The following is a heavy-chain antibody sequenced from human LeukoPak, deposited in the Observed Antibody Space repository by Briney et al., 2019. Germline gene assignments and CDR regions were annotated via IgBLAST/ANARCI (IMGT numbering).Heavy chain of an antibody. CDR1: GFTFSDYS. CDR3: ARGGRR. V-gene: IGHV3-21*01. D-gene: IGHD6-25*01. CDR2: ISSTSSYI. Sequence: GGSLRLSCAASGFTFSDYSMNWVRQAPGKGLEWVSSISSTSSYIYYPDSVKGRFTISRDNAENSLYLQMNSLRVEDTAVYYCARGGRRWGQGTLVTVSS. J-gene: IGHJ4*02.